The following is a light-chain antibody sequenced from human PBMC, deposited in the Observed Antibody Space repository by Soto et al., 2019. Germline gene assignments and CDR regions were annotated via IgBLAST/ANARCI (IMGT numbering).Light chain of an antibody. CDR1: QSISSW. J-gene: IGKJ1*01. CDR3: QQYNSYSWT. V-gene: IGKV1-5*01. CDR2: DAS. Sequence: DIQMTQSPSFLSASVVDRVTITCRASQSISSWLAWYQQKPGKAPKLLIYDASSLESGVPSRFSGSGSGTEFTLTISSLQPDDFATYYCQQYNSYSWTFGQGTKVDIK.